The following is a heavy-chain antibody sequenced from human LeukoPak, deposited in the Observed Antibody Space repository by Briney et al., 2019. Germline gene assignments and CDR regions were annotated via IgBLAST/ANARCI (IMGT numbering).Heavy chain of an antibody. CDR3: ARLWIQVWLPSWFDP. CDR2: IYHGGST. Sequence: KSSQTLSLTCTVSGGSISSGGYYWSWLRQPPGKGLEWIGYIYHGGSTNYNPSLKSRVTISVDTSKNQFSLKLSSVTAADTAVYYCARLWIQVWLPSWFDPWGQGTLVTVSS. CDR1: GGSISSGGYY. J-gene: IGHJ5*02. V-gene: IGHV4-30-2*01. D-gene: IGHD5-18*01.